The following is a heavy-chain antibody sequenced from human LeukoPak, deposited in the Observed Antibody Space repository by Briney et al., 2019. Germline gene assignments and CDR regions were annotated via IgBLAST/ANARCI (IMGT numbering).Heavy chain of an antibody. CDR3: ARDHGYSKVGYSDYYYGMDV. CDR2: IYTSGST. Sequence: SETLSLTCTVSGGSISSYYWSWIRQPPGKGLEWIGRIYTSGSTNYNPSLKSRVTMSVDTSKNQFSLKLSSVTAADTAVYYCARDHGYSKVGYSDYYYGMDVWGQGTTVTVSS. CDR1: GGSISSYY. V-gene: IGHV4-4*07. J-gene: IGHJ6*02. D-gene: IGHD6-13*01.